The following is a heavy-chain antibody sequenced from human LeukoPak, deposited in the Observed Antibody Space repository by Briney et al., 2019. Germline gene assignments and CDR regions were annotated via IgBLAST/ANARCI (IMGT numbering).Heavy chain of an antibody. CDR3: ARMVGASGYDSY. D-gene: IGHD5-12*01. CDR2: IYYSGST. CDR1: GGSISSYY. V-gene: IGHV4-59*12. Sequence: PSETLSLTCTVSGGSISSYYWSWIRQPPGKGLEWIGYIYYSGSTDYNPSLKSRVTISVDTSKNQFSLKLSSVTAADTAVYYCARMVGASGYDSYWGQRTLVTVSS. J-gene: IGHJ4*02.